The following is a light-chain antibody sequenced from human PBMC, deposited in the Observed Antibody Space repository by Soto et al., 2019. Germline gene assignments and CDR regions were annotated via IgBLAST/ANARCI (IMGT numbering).Light chain of an antibody. CDR1: QSVSSSY. Sequence: EIVLTQSPGTLSLSPGERATLSCRASQSVSSSYLAWYQQKPGQAPRLLIYGASSRATGIPDRFSGSGSGTNFTLTISRLEPEECAVYYCQQYGSSPVTVGQGTRLEIK. V-gene: IGKV3-20*01. CDR2: GAS. J-gene: IGKJ5*01. CDR3: QQYGSSPVT.